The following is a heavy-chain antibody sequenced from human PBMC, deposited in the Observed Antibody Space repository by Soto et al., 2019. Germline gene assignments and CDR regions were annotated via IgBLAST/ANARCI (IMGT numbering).Heavy chain of an antibody. D-gene: IGHD3-22*01. CDR2: IIPHFGTA. CDR3: ARCARDYYDSSGYYYIGY. V-gene: IGHV1-69*12. J-gene: IGHJ4*02. CDR1: GGTFSSYA. Sequence: QVQLVQSGAEVKKPGSSVKVSCKASGGTFSSYAISWVRQAPGQGLEWMGGIIPHFGTANYAQKFQGRVTITADESTSTAYMELSSLRSEDTAVYYCARCARDYYDSSGYYYIGYWGQGTLVTVSS.